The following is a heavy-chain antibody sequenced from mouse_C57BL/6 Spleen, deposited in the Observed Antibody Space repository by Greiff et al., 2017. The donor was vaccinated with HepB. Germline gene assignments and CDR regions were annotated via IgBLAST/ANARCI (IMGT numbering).Heavy chain of an antibody. J-gene: IGHJ3*01. V-gene: IGHV5-17*01. Sequence: EVMLVESGGGLVKPGGSLKLSCAASGFTFSDYGMHWVRQAPEKGLEWVAYISSGSSTIYYADTVKGRFTISRDNAKKTLFLQMTILRSEDTAMYYCATIYYGNLWGQGTLVTVSA. D-gene: IGHD2-1*01. CDR2: ISSGSSTI. CDR1: GFTFSDYG. CDR3: ATIYYGNL.